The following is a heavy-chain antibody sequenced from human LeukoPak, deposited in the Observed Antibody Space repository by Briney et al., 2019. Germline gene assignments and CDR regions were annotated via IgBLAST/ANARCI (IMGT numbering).Heavy chain of an antibody. Sequence: ASVKVSCKASGYTFTNYGVTWVRQAPGQGLEWIGWISAYNGDRNYVQEFQGRVTMTTDTSTSTAYMELRNLTSDDSATYYCARDTNSAGDLTWFDPWGQGTLVTVFS. CDR2: ISAYNGDR. CDR1: GYTFTNYG. D-gene: IGHD2-2*01. CDR3: ARDTNSAGDLTWFDP. V-gene: IGHV1-18*04. J-gene: IGHJ5*02.